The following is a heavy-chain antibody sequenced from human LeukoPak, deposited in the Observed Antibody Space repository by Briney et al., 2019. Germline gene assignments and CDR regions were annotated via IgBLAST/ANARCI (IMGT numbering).Heavy chain of an antibody. CDR3: AKEIYAGSGYSNFDY. CDR2: IRFDGSNK. CDR1: GFTFSDYG. V-gene: IGHV3-30*02. J-gene: IGHJ4*02. Sequence: GGSLRLSCGASGFTFSDYGMHWVRQSPGKGLEWVAFIRFDGSNKYYADSVKGRFTVSRDNSKNMLFLQVNSLSAEDTAVYFCAKEIYAGSGYSNFDYWGQGTLVAVSS. D-gene: IGHD3-22*01.